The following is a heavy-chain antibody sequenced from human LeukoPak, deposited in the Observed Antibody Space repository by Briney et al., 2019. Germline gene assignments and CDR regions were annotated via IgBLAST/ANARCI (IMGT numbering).Heavy chain of an antibody. D-gene: IGHD4/OR15-4a*01. J-gene: IGHJ4*02. V-gene: IGHV4-59*11. CDR2: IYYSGST. Sequence: PSETLSLTCTVSGASIRSHYWSWIRQPPGKGLEWIGYIYYSGSTNYNPSLKSRVTISVDTSKNQFSLKLSSVTAADTAVYYCARKAKYLDYWGQGTLVTVSS. CDR1: GASIRSHY. CDR3: ARKAKYLDY.